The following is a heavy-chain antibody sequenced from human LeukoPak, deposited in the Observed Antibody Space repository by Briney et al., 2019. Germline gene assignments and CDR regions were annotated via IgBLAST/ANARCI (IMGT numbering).Heavy chain of an antibody. J-gene: IGHJ4*02. CDR2: ISGSGGST. CDR1: GFTLGHYS. D-gene: IGHD2-2*01. V-gene: IGHV3-23*01. CDR3: AKSVREYQLAYFDY. Sequence: GGSLRLSCAASGFTLGHYSMNWVRQAPGKGLEWVSAISGSGGSTYYADSVKGRFTISRDNSKNTLYLQMNSLRAEDTAVYYCAKSVREYQLAYFDYWGQGTLVTVSS.